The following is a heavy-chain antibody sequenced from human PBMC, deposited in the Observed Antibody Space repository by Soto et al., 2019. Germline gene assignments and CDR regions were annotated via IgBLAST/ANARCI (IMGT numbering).Heavy chain of an antibody. CDR1: GFTFSSYA. D-gene: IGHD3-22*01. CDR2: ISYDGSNK. Sequence: GGSLRLSCAASGFTFSSYAMHWVRQAPGKGLEWVAVISYDGSNKYYADSVKGRFTISRDNSKNTLYLQMNSLRAEDTAVYYCARDKKFLADSSGYYSSFFDYWGQGTLVTVSS. V-gene: IGHV3-30-3*01. J-gene: IGHJ4*02. CDR3: ARDKKFLADSSGYYSSFFDY.